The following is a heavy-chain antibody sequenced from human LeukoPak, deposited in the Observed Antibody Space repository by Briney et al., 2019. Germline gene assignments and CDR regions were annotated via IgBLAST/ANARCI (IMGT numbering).Heavy chain of an antibody. V-gene: IGHV1-18*01. Sequence: ASVNVSCKASGYTFTSYGISWVRQAPGQGLEWMGWISAYNANTNYAQKLQGRVTMTTDTSTSTAYMELRSLRSDDTAVYYCARDSRGYCSGGSCYSSSYFDLWGLGNLVTVSS. CDR2: ISAYNANT. CDR3: ARDSRGYCSGGSCYSSSYFDL. CDR1: GYTFTSYG. D-gene: IGHD2-15*01. J-gene: IGHJ4*02.